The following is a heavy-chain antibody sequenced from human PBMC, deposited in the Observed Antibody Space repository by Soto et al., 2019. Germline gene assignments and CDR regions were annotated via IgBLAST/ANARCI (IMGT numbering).Heavy chain of an antibody. J-gene: IGHJ6*02. Sequence: GASVKVSCKASGYTFTSYGISWVRQAPGQGLEWMGWISAYNGNTNYAQKLQGRVTMTTDTSTSTAYMELRSLRSDDTAVYYCARGCRITIFGVGPLGGMDVWGQGTTVTVSS. CDR3: ARGCRITIFGVGPLGGMDV. CDR1: GYTFTSYG. CDR2: ISAYNGNT. V-gene: IGHV1-18*01. D-gene: IGHD3-3*01.